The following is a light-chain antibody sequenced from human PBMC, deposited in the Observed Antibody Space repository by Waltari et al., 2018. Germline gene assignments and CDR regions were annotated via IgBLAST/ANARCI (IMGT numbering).Light chain of an antibody. CDR3: QQLHTYPLT. Sequence: DIQLTQSPSFLSASVGRRVTVTCRASQDIGTYLAWYQKKPGKAPHLLIYAASSLHTGVPSRFSAGGSGTLFTLTINRLQPDDFATYYCQQLHTYPLTFGGGTEVEL. CDR1: QDIGTY. V-gene: IGKV1-9*01. CDR2: AAS. J-gene: IGKJ4*01.